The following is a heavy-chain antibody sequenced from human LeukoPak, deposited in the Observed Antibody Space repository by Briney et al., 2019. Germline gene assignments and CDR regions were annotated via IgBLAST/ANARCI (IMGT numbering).Heavy chain of an antibody. Sequence: PGGSLRLSCAASGFIFGDYGMSWVRQAPGKGLEWVSGVNWNGGSTGYADSVKGRSIISRDNAKNSLYLQMNTLRDEDTALYHCARGWSHYMDVGGKGTTVIISS. CDR2: VNWNGGST. D-gene: IGHD2-15*01. V-gene: IGHV3-20*01. J-gene: IGHJ6*03. CDR3: ARGWSHYMDV. CDR1: GFIFGDYG.